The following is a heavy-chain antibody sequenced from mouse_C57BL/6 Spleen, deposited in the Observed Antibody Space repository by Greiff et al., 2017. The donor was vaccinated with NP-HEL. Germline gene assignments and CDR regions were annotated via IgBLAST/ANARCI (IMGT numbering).Heavy chain of an antibody. CDR2: ISYDGSN. D-gene: IGHD2-4*01. Sequence: EVKLVESGPGLVKPSQSLSLTCSVTGYSITSGYYWNWIRQFPGNKLEWMGYISYDGSNNYNPSLKNRISITRDTSKNQFFLKLNSVTTEDTATYYCAREGEGIYYDYDGAYWGQGTLVTVSA. CDR3: AREGEGIYYDYDGAY. V-gene: IGHV3-6*01. J-gene: IGHJ3*01. CDR1: GYSITSGYY.